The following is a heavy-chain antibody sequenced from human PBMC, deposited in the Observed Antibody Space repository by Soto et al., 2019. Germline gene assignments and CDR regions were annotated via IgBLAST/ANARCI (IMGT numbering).Heavy chain of an antibody. V-gene: IGHV1-8*01. D-gene: IGHD2-2*01. CDR1: GYTFTSYD. CDR2: MNPNSGNT. CDR3: ANHRPSSLLYYYYMDV. Sequence: ASVKVSCKASGYTFTSYDINWVRQATGQGLEWMGWMNPNSGNTGYAQKFQGRVTMTRNTSISTAYMELSSLRSEDTAVYYCANHRPSSLLYYYYMDVWGKGTTVTVSS. J-gene: IGHJ6*03.